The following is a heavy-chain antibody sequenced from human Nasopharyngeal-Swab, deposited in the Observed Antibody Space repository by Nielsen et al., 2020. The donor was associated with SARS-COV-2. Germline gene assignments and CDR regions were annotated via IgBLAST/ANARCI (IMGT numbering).Heavy chain of an antibody. D-gene: IGHD3-22*01. V-gene: IGHV3-30*03. CDR2: ISYDGSNK. CDR1: GFTFSSYG. J-gene: IGHJ3*02. CDR3: ARSGGYDSSGYYVIAFDI. Sequence: GGSLRLSCAASGFTFSSYGMHWVRQAPGKGLEWVAVISYDGSNKYYADSVKGRFTISRDNSKNTLYLQMNSLRAEDTAVYYCARSGGYDSSGYYVIAFDIWGQGTMVTVSS.